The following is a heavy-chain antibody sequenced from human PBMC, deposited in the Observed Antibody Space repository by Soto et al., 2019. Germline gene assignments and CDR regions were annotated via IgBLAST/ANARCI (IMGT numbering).Heavy chain of an antibody. Sequence: QITLKESGPTLVKPTQTLTLTCTFSGLSLRTTGVGVGWVRQPPGKALEWLALLYWDDDKRYSPSLKSTLTITKDPSEKQVVLTMTNMDNVDTATYYCVQNRCGGDCLQIYSSDSYYGLDVWGQGTTVTVSS. J-gene: IGHJ6*02. CDR1: GLSLRTTGVG. CDR3: VQNRCGGDCLQIYSSDSYYGLDV. CDR2: LYWDDDK. D-gene: IGHD2-21*02. V-gene: IGHV2-5*02.